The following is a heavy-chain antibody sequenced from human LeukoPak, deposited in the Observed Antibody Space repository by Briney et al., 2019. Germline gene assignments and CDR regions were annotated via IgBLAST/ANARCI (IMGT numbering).Heavy chain of an antibody. CDR2: INPNSGGT. V-gene: IGHV1-2*02. CDR1: GYTFTGCY. J-gene: IGHJ6*03. CDR3: AREPDSSGYYYYYMDV. D-gene: IGHD3-22*01. Sequence: ASVKVSCKASGYTFTGCYMHWVRQAPGQGLEWMGLINPNSGGTNYAQKFQGRVTMTRDTSISTAYMELSRLRSDDTAVYYCAREPDSSGYYYYYMDVWGKGTTVTVSS.